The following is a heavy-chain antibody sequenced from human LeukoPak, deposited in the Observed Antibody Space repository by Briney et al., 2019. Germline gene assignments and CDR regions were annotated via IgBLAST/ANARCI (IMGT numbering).Heavy chain of an antibody. CDR2: IYYSGST. J-gene: IGHJ4*02. Sequence: SETLSLTCTVSGGSISSYYWSWIRQPPGKGLEWIGYIYYSGSTNYNPSLKSRVTISVDTSKNQFSLKLSSVTAADTAVYYCVRDRGEFSYSHDYWGQGSLVIVSS. CDR1: GGSISSYY. D-gene: IGHD1-26*01. CDR3: VRDRGEFSYSHDY. V-gene: IGHV4-59*01.